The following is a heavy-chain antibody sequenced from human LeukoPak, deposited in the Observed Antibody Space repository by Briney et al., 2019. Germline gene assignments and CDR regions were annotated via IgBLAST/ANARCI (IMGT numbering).Heavy chain of an antibody. CDR3: ARDRGLNSYGLDY. CDR2: TTDSGGST. J-gene: IGHJ4*02. D-gene: IGHD5-18*01. V-gene: IGHV3-23*01. Sequence: GGSLRLSCAASGFTFSTYAMTWLRQAPGKGLEWVSTTTDSGGSTHYADSVKGRFTISRDNAKNSLYLQMNSLRAEDTAIYYCARDRGLNSYGLDYWGQGTLVTVSS. CDR1: GFTFSTYA.